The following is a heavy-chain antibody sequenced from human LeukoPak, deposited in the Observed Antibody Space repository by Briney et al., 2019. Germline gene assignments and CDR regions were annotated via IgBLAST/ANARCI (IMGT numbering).Heavy chain of an antibody. D-gene: IGHD1-1*01. CDR3: ARVGRLERRPGDC. V-gene: IGHV3-48*03. Sequence: PGGSLRLSCAASGFTFSSYEMNWVRQAPGKGLEWVSYIGSSGSTIYYADSVKGRFTISRDNAKNSLYLQMNSLRADDTAVYYCARVGRLERRPGDCWGQGTLVTVSS. CDR2: IGSSGSTI. CDR1: GFTFSSYE. J-gene: IGHJ4*02.